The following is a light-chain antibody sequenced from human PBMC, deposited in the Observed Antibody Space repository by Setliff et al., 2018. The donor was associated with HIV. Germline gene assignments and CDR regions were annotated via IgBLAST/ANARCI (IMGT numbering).Light chain of an antibody. CDR2: DVT. CDR1: ISDVGTYDR. Sequence: QSVLTQPPSVSGSPGQSVTISCTGTISDVGTYDRVSWYQQPPGTAPKLMIYDVTKRPSGVPDRFSGSKSGNTASLTISGLQAEDEADYYCCSYAGSHTFVFGTGTKGTVL. J-gene: IGLJ1*01. V-gene: IGLV2-18*02. CDR3: CSYAGSHTFV.